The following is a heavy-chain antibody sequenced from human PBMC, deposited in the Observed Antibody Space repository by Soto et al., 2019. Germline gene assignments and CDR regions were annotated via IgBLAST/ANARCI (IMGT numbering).Heavy chain of an antibody. CDR3: AFCIGGSCRPPRAFDI. D-gene: IGHD2-15*01. J-gene: IGHJ3*02. CDR1: GYTFTSYA. CDR2: TNAGNGNT. V-gene: IGHV1-3*01. Sequence: ASVKVSCKASGYTFTSYAMHWVRQAPGQRLEWMGWTNAGNGNTKYSQKFQGRVTITRDTSASTAYMELSSLRSEDTAVYYCAFCIGGSCRPPRAFDILGQGTMVTVSS.